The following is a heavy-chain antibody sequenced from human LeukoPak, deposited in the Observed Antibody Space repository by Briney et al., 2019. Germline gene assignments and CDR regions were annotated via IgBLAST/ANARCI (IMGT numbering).Heavy chain of an antibody. CDR2: ISAYNGNT. CDR1: GYTLTDYY. Sequence: ASVKVSCKASGYTLTDYYMHWVRQAPGQRLEWMGWISAYNGNTNYAQKLQGRVTMTTDTSTSTAYMELRSLRSDDTAVYYCARVTMVRGVINNWFDPWGQGTLVTVSS. J-gene: IGHJ5*02. V-gene: IGHV1-18*04. CDR3: ARVTMVRGVINNWFDP. D-gene: IGHD3-10*01.